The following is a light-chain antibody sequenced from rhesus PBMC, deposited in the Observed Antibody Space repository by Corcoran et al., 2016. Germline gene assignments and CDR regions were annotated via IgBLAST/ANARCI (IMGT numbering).Light chain of an antibody. CDR3: LQYSSSPLT. Sequence: DIQMTQSPSSLSASVGDTVTITCRASQSISSWLDWYQQKPGKAPKLLLNKASSLQSGVPSRSSGIGSGTDFTLTISSLQPEDFATYYCLQYSSSPLTFGGGTKVELK. CDR2: KAS. J-gene: IGKJ4*01. V-gene: IGKV1-22*01. CDR1: QSISSW.